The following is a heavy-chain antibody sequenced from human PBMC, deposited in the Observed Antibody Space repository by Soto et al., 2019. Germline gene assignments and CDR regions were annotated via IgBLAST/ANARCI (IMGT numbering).Heavy chain of an antibody. D-gene: IGHD2-15*01. J-gene: IGHJ6*02. V-gene: IGHV4-59*01. CDR2: IYYSGST. CDR3: ARDSRVVVAAYSFLGMDV. CDR1: GGSISSYY. Sequence: SETLSLTCTVSGGSISSYYWSWIRQPPGKGLEWIGYIYYSGSTNYNPSLKSRVTISVDTSKNQFSLKLSSVTAADTAVYYCARDSRVVVAAYSFLGMDVWGQGTTVTVSS.